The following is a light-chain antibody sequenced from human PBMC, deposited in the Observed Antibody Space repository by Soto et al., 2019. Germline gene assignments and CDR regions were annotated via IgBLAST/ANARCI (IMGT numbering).Light chain of an antibody. J-gene: IGKJ1*01. CDR3: QQRKNWPRP. V-gene: IGKV3-15*01. CDR2: GAS. Sequence: IVVMGCPATMTEYTGERATLSCMASHNVSSNLAWYQQKPGQTPRLLIYGASSRAPGIPPRFSGSGSGTEFTPTISSLLSEDYAAYYCQQRKNWPRPFGQGTRV. CDR1: HNVSSN.